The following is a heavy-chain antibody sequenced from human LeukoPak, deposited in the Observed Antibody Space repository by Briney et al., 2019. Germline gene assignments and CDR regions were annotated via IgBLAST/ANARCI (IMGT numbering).Heavy chain of an antibody. CDR2: INSDGSST. CDR1: GFTFSSYW. D-gene: IGHD5-24*01. V-gene: IGHV3-74*01. Sequence: PGGSLRLSCAASGFTFSSYWMHWVRQAPGKGLVWVSQINSDGSSTTYADSVTGRFTISRDNAENTVYLQMGSLGAEDTAIYYCARMASIYHFDSWGQGALVTVSS. CDR3: ARMASIYHFDS. J-gene: IGHJ4*02.